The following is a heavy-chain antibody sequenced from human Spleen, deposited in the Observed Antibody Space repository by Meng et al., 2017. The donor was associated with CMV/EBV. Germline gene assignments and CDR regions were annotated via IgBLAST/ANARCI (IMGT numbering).Heavy chain of an antibody. CDR2: IYHSGST. CDR1: GGSMSSSNW. J-gene: IGHJ2*01. CDR3: AREKVGYFDL. Sequence: QGRWQESGQGRVKPSGTLSLTCAVSGGSMSSSNWWSWVRQPPGKGLEWIGEIYHSGSTYYNPSLKSRVTISVDTSKNQFSLKLSSVTAADTAVYYCAREKVGYFDLWGRGTLVTVSS. V-gene: IGHV4-4*02.